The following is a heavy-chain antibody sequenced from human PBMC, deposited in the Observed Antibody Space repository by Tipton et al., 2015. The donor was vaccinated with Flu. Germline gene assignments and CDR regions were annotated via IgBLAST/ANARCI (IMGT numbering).Heavy chain of an antibody. CDR2: ISAYNGDT. V-gene: IGHV1-18*01. CDR1: GGTFDTYS. CDR3: ARDPRTRSASVGAEFDP. D-gene: IGHD2-2*01. Sequence: QVQLVQSGAEVKKPGSSVKVSCKASGGTFDTYSITWVRQAPGQGLEWMGWISAYNGDTKYAQKFQGRVTMTTDTSTGTAYMELRSLRSDDTAVYYCARDPRTRSASVGAEFDPWGQGTLVTVSS. J-gene: IGHJ5*02.